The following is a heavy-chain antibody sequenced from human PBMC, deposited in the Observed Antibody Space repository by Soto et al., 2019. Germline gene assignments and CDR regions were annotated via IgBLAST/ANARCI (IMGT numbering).Heavy chain of an antibody. V-gene: IGHV3-23*01. D-gene: IGHD3-10*01. CDR3: AKGDYYGSGSPNWFDP. CDR1: GFTFSSYA. CDR2: ISGSGGST. J-gene: IGHJ5*02. Sequence: PGGSLRLSCAASGFTFSSYAMSWVRQAPGKGLEWVSAISGSGGSTYYADSVKGRFTISRDNSKNTLYLQMNSLRAEDTAVYYCAKGDYYGSGSPNWFDPWGQGTLVTVSS.